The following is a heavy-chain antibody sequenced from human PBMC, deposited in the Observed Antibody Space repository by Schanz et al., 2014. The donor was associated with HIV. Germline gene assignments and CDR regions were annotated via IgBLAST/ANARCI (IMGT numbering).Heavy chain of an antibody. V-gene: IGHV3-33*08. CDR2: IWYDGSNK. Sequence: VQLLESGGNLVHPGGSLRLSCAASGFTFRDSVVSWVRQAPGKGLEWVAVIWYDGSNKYYADSVKGRFTISRDNSKNTLYLQMNSLRAEDTAVYYCVRETSSGVDYFDYWGQGTLVTVS. D-gene: IGHD3-10*01. CDR1: GFTFRDSV. CDR3: VRETSSGVDYFDY. J-gene: IGHJ4*02.